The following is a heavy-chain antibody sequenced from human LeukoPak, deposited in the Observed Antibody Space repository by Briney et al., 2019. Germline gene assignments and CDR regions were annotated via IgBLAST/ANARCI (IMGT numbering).Heavy chain of an antibody. V-gene: IGHV3-48*01. J-gene: IGHJ3*02. Sequence: PGGSLRLSCAATGLSVSSNFMSWVRQAPGKGLEWVSYISSSSGAIYYADSVRGRFTISRDNAESSLYLQMTSLRAEDTAVYFCVRDYMYAFDIWGQGTMVTVSS. CDR3: VRDYMYAFDI. CDR2: ISSSSGAI. CDR1: GLSVSSNF.